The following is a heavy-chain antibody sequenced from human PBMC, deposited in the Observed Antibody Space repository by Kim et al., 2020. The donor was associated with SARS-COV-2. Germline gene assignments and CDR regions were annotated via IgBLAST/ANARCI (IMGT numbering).Heavy chain of an antibody. D-gene: IGHD6-13*01. CDR2: IYYSGST. CDR1: GGSISSGGYY. Sequence: SETLSLTCTVSGGSISSGGYYWSWIRQHPGKGLEWIGYIYYSGSTYYNPSLKSRVTISVDTSKNQFSLKLSSVTAADTAVYYCARGAEISSSWYGGLYYYGMDVWGQGTTVTLSS. CDR3: ARGAEISSSWYGGLYYYGMDV. V-gene: IGHV4-31*03. J-gene: IGHJ6*02.